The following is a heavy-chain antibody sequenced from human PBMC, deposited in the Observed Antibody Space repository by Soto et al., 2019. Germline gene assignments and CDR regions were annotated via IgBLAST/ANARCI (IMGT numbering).Heavy chain of an antibody. V-gene: IGHV1-2*02. J-gene: IGHJ4*02. Sequence: ASVKVSCKASGYTFTGYYIHWVRQAPGQGLEWMGWINPNSGGTHYAQKFQGRVTLTRDTSTSTAYMELSSLRSDDTAIYYCARHSGYDYVFDYWGQGTLVTVS. CDR2: INPNSGGT. D-gene: IGHD5-12*01. CDR1: GYTFTGYY. CDR3: ARHSGYDYVFDY.